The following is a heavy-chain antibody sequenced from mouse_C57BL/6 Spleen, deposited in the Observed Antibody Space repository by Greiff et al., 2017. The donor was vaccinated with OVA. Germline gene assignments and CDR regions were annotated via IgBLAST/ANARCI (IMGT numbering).Heavy chain of an antibody. CDR1: GYTFTSYW. CDR2: INPSNGGT. D-gene: IGHD2-4*01. J-gene: IGHJ3*01. CDR3: AREDYYHDHGVWFAY. Sequence: QVQLQQPGPELVKPGASVKLSCKASGYTFTSYWMHWVKQRPGQGLEWIGNINPSNGGTNYNEKFKSQATLTVDNSSSTAYMQLSSLTSEDSAVDDGAREDYYHDHGVWFAYWGQGTLVTVSA. V-gene: IGHV1-53*01.